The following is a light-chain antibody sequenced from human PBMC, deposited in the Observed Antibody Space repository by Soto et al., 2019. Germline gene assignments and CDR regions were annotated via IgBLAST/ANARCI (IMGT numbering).Light chain of an antibody. CDR2: AAS. CDR1: QVIRND. V-gene: IGKV1-39*01. Sequence: DIQMTQSPSSLSASDGYRFTITCRASQVIRNDLGWYQQKPGKAPKLLIYAASSLRRGVPSRFSGSGSGADFTLTISSLQPEDFATYYCQKSYSTRWTCGKGHKGAIK. CDR3: QKSYSTRWT. J-gene: IGKJ1*01.